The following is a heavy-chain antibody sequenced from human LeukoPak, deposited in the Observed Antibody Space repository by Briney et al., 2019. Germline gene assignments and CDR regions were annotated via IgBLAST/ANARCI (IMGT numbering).Heavy chain of an antibody. D-gene: IGHD3-9*01. CDR3: ARDGVWYFDWSQRGAFDI. CDR2: INPNSGGT. J-gene: IGHJ3*02. Sequence: ASVKVSCKASGYTFTGYYMHWVRQAPGQGLEWMGWINPNSGGTNYAQKFQGRVTMTRDTSISTAYMELSRLRSDDTAVYYCARDGVWYFDWSQRGAFDIWGQGTMVTVSS. V-gene: IGHV1-2*02. CDR1: GYTFTGYY.